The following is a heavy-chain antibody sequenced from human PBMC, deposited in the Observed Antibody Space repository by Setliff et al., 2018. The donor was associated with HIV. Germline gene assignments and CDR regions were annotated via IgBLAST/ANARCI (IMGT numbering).Heavy chain of an antibody. CDR1: GFTVSSNY. CDR3: ANMQWASNAWYSFDY. J-gene: IGHJ4*02. CDR2: IYSGGST. V-gene: IGHV3-53*01. D-gene: IGHD6-19*01. Sequence: GGSLRLSCAASGFTVSSNYMSWARQAPGKGLEWVSVIYSGGSTYYADSVKGRFTISRDNSKNTLYLQMNSLRAEDTAVYYCANMQWASNAWYSFDYWGQGALVTVSS.